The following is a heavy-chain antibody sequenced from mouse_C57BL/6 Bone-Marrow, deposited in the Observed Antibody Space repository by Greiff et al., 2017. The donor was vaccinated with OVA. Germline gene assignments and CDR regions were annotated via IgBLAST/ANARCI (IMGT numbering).Heavy chain of an antibody. V-gene: IGHV5-6*01. CDR3: ARRRGMDY. CDR1: GFPFSSYG. CDR2: ISSGGSYT. Sequence: EVQGVESGGDLVKPGGSLKLSCAASGFPFSSYGMSWVRQTPAKRLEWVATISSGGSYTYYPDSVKGRFTISRDNAKNTLYLQMSSLKAEDTAMYYCARRRGMDYWGQGTSVTVSS. J-gene: IGHJ4*01.